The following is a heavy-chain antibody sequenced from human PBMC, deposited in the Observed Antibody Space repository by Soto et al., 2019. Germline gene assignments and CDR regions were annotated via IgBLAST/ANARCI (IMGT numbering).Heavy chain of an antibody. CDR2: ISSSGSTI. Sequence: GGSLRLSCAASGFTFSDYYMSWIRQAPGKGLEWVSYISSSGSTIYYADSVKGRFTISRDIAKNSLYLQMNSLRAEDTAVYYCARVESGHYYGSGGCYYYGMDVWVLGTTVTVSS. D-gene: IGHD3-10*01. V-gene: IGHV3-11*01. CDR1: GFTFSDYY. CDR3: ARVESGHYYGSGGCYYYGMDV. J-gene: IGHJ6*02.